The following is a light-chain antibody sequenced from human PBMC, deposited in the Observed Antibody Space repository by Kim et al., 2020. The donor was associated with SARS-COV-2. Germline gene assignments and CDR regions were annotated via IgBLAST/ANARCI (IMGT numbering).Light chain of an antibody. Sequence: SGSPGRTASITCSGEKLGDKGACWYQQKAGQSPVLVMYQDSRRPSGIPERFSGFNSGDTATLTISGTQAMDEADYYCQAWDSSTVVFGGGTQLTVL. J-gene: IGLJ2*01. CDR2: QDS. CDR1: KLGDKG. CDR3: QAWDSSTVV. V-gene: IGLV3-1*01.